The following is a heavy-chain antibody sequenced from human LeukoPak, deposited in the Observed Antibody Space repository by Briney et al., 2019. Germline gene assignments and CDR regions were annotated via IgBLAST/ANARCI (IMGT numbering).Heavy chain of an antibody. CDR3: ARGPQGMPWLLRWYFDL. Sequence: SETLSLTCVVDGGSFSGYYWTWIRQSPRKGLEWIGEINHSGNTRCNPSLKSRVTISVDTSKNQFSLNLRSVSAADTAIYYCARGPQGMPWLLRWYFDLWGRGTLVTVSS. V-gene: IGHV4-34*01. CDR2: INHSGNT. J-gene: IGHJ2*01. CDR1: GGSFSGYY. D-gene: IGHD6-19*01.